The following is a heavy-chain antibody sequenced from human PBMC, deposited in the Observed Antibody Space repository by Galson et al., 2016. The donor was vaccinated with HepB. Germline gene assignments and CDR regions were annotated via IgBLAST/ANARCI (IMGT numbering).Heavy chain of an antibody. CDR3: ARAGYCSSASCQYYYYGVDV. Sequence: SLRLSCAASGFTFSDYYMTWIRQAPGKGLEWVSDISARDGTIYYADSVKVRFTISRDNGQNSLYLQMNSLRAEDTAVCYCARAGYCSSASCQYYYYGVDVWGQGTTVTVSS. D-gene: IGHD2-2*01. CDR1: GFTFSDYY. CDR2: ISARDGTI. J-gene: IGHJ6*02. V-gene: IGHV3-11*01.